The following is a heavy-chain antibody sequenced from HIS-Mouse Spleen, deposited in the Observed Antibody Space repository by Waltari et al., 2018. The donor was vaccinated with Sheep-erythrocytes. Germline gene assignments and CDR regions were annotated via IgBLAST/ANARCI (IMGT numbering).Heavy chain of an antibody. Sequence: QVQLVQSGAEVKKPGSSVKVYCKASGGTSSSYAISWVRQAPGQGLEWMGRIIPILGIANYAQKFQGRVTITADKSTSTAYMELSSLRSEDTAVYYCAQTGATTPHFDYWGQGTLVTVSS. CDR1: GGTSSSYA. D-gene: IGHD1-26*01. V-gene: IGHV1-69*04. CDR2: IIPILGIA. J-gene: IGHJ4*02. CDR3: AQTGATTPHFDY.